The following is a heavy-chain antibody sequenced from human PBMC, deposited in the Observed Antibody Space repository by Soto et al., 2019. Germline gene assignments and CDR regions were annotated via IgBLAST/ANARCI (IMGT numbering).Heavy chain of an antibody. Sequence: GGSLRLSCAASGFTFSSYSMNWVRQAPGKGLEWVSSISSSSSYIYYADSVKGRFTISRDNAKNSLYLQMNSLRAEDTAVYYCARVGCSGGSCYLVGAFDIWGQGTMVTVSS. D-gene: IGHD2-15*01. CDR3: ARVGCSGGSCYLVGAFDI. CDR2: ISSSSSYI. V-gene: IGHV3-21*01. CDR1: GFTFSSYS. J-gene: IGHJ3*02.